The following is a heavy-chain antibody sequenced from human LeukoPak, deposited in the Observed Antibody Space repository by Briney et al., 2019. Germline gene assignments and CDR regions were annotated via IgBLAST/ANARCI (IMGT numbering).Heavy chain of an antibody. CDR1: GGPIITTNYS. CDR2: VFYSGST. J-gene: IGHJ4*02. V-gene: IGHV4-39*06. Sequence: AETLSLTCTASGGPIITTNYSWGWLRQPPGKGLEWIGTVFYSGSTYYNPSLKSRVTISVDPSKNQFALSLSSVTAADTAVYYCARGPAAALFLPGSYFDYWGQGTLVPVSS. D-gene: IGHD6-13*01. CDR3: ARGPAAALFLPGSYFDY.